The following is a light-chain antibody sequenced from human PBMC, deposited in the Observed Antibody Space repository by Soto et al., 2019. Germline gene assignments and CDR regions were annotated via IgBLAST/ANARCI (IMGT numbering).Light chain of an antibody. CDR1: QTISTY. Sequence: DIQMTQSPYSLSASVGDRVTITCRASQTISTYLNWYQQKPGKAHKLLIYAASTLQSGVPSRFSGSGSGTDFTLTINSLQPEDFATYYCQQSHGIPYTFGQGTKLEIK. CDR2: AAS. V-gene: IGKV1-39*01. J-gene: IGKJ2*01. CDR3: QQSHGIPYT.